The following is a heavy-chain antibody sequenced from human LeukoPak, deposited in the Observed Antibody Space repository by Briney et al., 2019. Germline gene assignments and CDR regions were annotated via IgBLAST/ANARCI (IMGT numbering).Heavy chain of an antibody. CDR3: ARGWGDYGDYFFGY. CDR2: ISAYNGNT. Sequence: GASVKVSCKASGYTFTSYGISWVRQAPGQGLEWMGWISAYNGNTNYALKLQGRVTMTTDTSTSTAYMELRSLRSDDTAVYYCARGWGDYGDYFFGYWGQGTLVTVSS. D-gene: IGHD4-17*01. J-gene: IGHJ4*02. CDR1: GYTFTSYG. V-gene: IGHV1-18*01.